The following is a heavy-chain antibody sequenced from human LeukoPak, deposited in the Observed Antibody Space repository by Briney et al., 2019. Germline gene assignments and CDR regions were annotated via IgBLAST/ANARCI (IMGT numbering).Heavy chain of an antibody. CDR3: ARSYGGYTVTTHFDY. Sequence: SETLSLTCTVSGGSISSSSYYWGWIRQPPGKGLEWIGEINHSGSTNYNPSLKSRVTISVDTSKNQFSLKLSSVTAADTAVYYCARSYGGYTVTTHFDYWGQGTLVTVSS. CDR2: INHSGST. D-gene: IGHD4-17*01. J-gene: IGHJ4*02. CDR1: GGSISSSSYY. V-gene: IGHV4-39*07.